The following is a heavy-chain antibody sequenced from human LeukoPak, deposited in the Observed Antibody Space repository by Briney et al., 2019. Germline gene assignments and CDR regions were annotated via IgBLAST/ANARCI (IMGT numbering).Heavy chain of an antibody. CDR2: ISGSGGST. J-gene: IGHJ3*02. CDR1: GFTFSSYA. CDR3: AKDLRHRYSSSWSDAFDI. V-gene: IGHV3-23*01. Sequence: GGSLRLSCAASGFTFSSYAMSWVRQAPGKGLGWVSAISGSGGSTYYADSVKGRFTISRDNSRNTLYLQMNSLRAEDTAVYYCAKDLRHRYSSSWSDAFDIWGQGTMVTVSS. D-gene: IGHD6-13*01.